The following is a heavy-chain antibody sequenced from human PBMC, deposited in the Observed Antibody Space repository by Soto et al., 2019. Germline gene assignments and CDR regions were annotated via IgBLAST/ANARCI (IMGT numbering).Heavy chain of an antibody. CDR1: GGSISSYY. J-gene: IGHJ4*02. CDR2: IYYSGST. V-gene: IGHV4-59*01. D-gene: IGHD6-6*01. CDR3: ARARQAARPEYYFDY. Sequence: SKTLSLTCTVSGGSISSYYWSWIRQPPGKGLEWIGYIYYSGSTNYNPSLKSRVTISVDTSKNQFSLKLSSVTAADTAVYYCARARQAARPEYYFDYWGQGTLVTVSS.